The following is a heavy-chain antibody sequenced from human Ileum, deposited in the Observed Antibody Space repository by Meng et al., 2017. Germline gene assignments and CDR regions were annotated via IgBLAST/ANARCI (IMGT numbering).Heavy chain of an antibody. CDR2: IHYSGNT. V-gene: IGHV4-59*01. J-gene: IGHJ4*02. CDR1: GGSIITSSY. Sequence: GSLRLSCTVSGGSIITSSYWIWIRQSPGKGLEWIGYIHYSGNTNYNPSLKSRVTISRDTSKNQFSLIVTSVTAADTAVYYCARGASWVQLNDYWGQGTLVTVSS. CDR3: ARGASWVQLNDY. D-gene: IGHD1-1*01.